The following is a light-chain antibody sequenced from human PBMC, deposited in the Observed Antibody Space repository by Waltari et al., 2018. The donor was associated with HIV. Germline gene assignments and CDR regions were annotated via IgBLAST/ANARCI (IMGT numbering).Light chain of an antibody. CDR3: MHGQQTPV. CDR2: LGS. CDR1: QSLLHQNGQNY. V-gene: IGKV2-28*01. J-gene: IGKJ1*01. Sequence: DIAMLQSPDSLAVSQGEAASIPCSSSQSLLHQNGQNYLDWYIQRPGQGPELLIYLGSRRASGVPDRIAGSGSGTNFILKISRVEPEDVGVYYCMHGQQTPVFGQGTKVEV.